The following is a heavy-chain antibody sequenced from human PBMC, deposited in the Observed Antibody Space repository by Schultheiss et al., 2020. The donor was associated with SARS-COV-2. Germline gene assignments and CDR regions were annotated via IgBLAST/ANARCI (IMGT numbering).Heavy chain of an antibody. V-gene: IGHV3-23*01. Sequence: GGSLRLSCAASGFTFSSYAMSWVRQAPGKGLEWVSAISGSGGSTYYADSVKGRFTNSRDNSKNTLYLQMNSLRAEDTAVYYCAKDPVKYQLLRFFDYWGQGTLVTVSS. J-gene: IGHJ4*02. CDR3: AKDPVKYQLLRFFDY. CDR2: ISGSGGST. D-gene: IGHD2-2*01. CDR1: GFTFSSYA.